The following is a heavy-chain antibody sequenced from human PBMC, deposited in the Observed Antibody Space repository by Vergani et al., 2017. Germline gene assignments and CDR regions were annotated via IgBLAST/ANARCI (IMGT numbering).Heavy chain of an antibody. CDR3: ARGILYKTDAFDI. J-gene: IGHJ3*02. D-gene: IGHD2-21*01. CDR1: GFTFSSYS. Sequence: EVQLVESGGGLVKPGGSLRLSCAASGFTFSSYSMNWVRQAPGKGLEWVSYISSSSSTIYYADSVKGRFTISRDNAKNSLYLQMNSLRAEDTAVYYCARGILYKTDAFDIWGQGTMVTVSS. V-gene: IGHV3-48*01. CDR2: ISSSSSTI.